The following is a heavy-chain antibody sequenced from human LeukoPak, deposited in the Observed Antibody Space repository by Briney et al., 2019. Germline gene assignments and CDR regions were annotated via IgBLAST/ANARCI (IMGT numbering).Heavy chain of an antibody. D-gene: IGHD6-6*01. CDR3: ARGSNYFDY. CDR1: GGSVIRGGYY. CDR2: VFNSEGT. Sequence: SETLSLTCTVSGGSVIRGGYYWSWIRQPPGKRLEWIGYVFNSEGTNYSPSLRSRVTISADTSKNQFSLKLTSVTAADTAIYYCARGSNYFDYWGQGILVTVSP. J-gene: IGHJ4*02. V-gene: IGHV4-61*08.